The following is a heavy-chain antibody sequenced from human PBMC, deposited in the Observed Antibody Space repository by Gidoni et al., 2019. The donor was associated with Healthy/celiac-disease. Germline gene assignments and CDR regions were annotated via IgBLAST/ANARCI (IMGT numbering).Heavy chain of an antibody. J-gene: IGHJ6*03. Sequence: QVQLVESGGGVVQPGRSLRRSCAAAGFTFSSYAMHWVRQAHGKWLEWVAVISYDGSNKSYADSVKGLFTISRDNSQNTLYLQMNSLRAEDTAVYYCARDQEIQLWSQFYYYYYYMDVWGKGTTVTVSS. D-gene: IGHD5-18*01. CDR2: ISYDGSNK. CDR3: ARDQEIQLWSQFYYYYYYMDV. V-gene: IGHV3-30-3*01. CDR1: GFTFSSYA.